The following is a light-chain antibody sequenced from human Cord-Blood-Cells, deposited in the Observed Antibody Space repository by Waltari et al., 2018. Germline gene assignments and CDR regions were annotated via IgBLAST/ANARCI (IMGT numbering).Light chain of an antibody. CDR3: QSYDSSNLV. V-gene: IGLV6-57*02. CDR2: EDN. Sequence: NFMLTQPHSVSESPGKTVTISCTGSSGSIASNYVQWYQQRPRSAPTTVIYEDNQRPSGVPDRFSGSIDSSSNSASLTISGLKTEDEADYYCQSYDSSNLVFGGGTKLTVL. CDR1: SGSIASNY. J-gene: IGLJ2*01.